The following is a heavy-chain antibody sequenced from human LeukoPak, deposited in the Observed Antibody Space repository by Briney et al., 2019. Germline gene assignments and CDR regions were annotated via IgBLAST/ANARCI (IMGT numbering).Heavy chain of an antibody. Sequence: PGGSLRLSCAASGFTFTSFYMIWVRQAPGKGLEWVSSISSSSSYIYYADSVKGRFTISRDNSKNTLYLQMNSLRAEDTAVYYCAKRREYGDLFDYWGQGTLVTVSS. CDR3: AKRREYGDLFDY. CDR1: GFTFTSFY. V-gene: IGHV3-21*04. CDR2: ISSSSSYI. D-gene: IGHD4-17*01. J-gene: IGHJ4*02.